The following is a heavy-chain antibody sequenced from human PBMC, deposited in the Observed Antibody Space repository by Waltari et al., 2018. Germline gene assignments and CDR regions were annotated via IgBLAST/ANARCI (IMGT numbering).Heavy chain of an antibody. J-gene: IGHJ4*02. CDR2: IKPDGSQQ. CDR1: GFTFSSNW. Sequence: EVQLVDSGGGLVQPGGSLRLSCAASGFTFSSNWMSWVRQDPGGGMEWLANIKPDGSQQYYVDSVRGRFSISRDNAKNSLYLQLNSLRAEDTAIYYCARDFNWGWDFWGQGTLVTVSS. D-gene: IGHD7-27*01. CDR3: ARDFNWGWDF. V-gene: IGHV3-7*03.